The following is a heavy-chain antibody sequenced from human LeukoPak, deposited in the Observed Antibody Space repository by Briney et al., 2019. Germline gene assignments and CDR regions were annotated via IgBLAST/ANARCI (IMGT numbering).Heavy chain of an antibody. Sequence: PSETLSLTCTVPGGSISGYYWSWIRQPPGKGLEWIGYIYYSGSTNYNPSLKSRLTISIDTSENQFSLKLSSVTAADTAVYYCAREYSSSSGRRAFDIWGHGTMVTVSS. CDR2: IYYSGST. D-gene: IGHD6-6*01. CDR3: AREYSSSSGRRAFDI. V-gene: IGHV4-59*08. J-gene: IGHJ3*02. CDR1: GGSISGYY.